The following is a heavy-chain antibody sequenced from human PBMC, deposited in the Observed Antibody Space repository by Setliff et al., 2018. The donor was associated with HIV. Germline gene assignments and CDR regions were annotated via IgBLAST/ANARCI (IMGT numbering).Heavy chain of an antibody. D-gene: IGHD5-18*01. V-gene: IGHV3-7*01. Sequence: GGSLRLSCADSGFTFSRYWMSWVRQAPGKGLEWVASINQDGGQKYYADSVKGRFTISRDNSKNTLYLQMSSLRAEDTAVYYCAKGGQLWFSYFDYWGQGTLVTVSS. CDR3: AKGGQLWFSYFDY. J-gene: IGHJ4*02. CDR2: INQDGGQK. CDR1: GFTFSRYW.